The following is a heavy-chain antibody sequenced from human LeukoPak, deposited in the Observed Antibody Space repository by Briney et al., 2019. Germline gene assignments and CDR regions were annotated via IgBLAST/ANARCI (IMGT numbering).Heavy chain of an antibody. D-gene: IGHD3-22*01. Sequence: ASVKVSCKASGYTFTGYDIHWVRQAPGQGLEWMGWTNPNSGGTNYAQKFQGRVTMTRDTSTSTVYMDLSSLRSEDTAVYYCARDLSHRYYHRTGYAFDYWGQGTLVTVSS. CDR3: ARDLSHRYYHRTGYAFDY. CDR2: TNPNSGGT. J-gene: IGHJ4*02. CDR1: GYTFTGYD. V-gene: IGHV1-2*02.